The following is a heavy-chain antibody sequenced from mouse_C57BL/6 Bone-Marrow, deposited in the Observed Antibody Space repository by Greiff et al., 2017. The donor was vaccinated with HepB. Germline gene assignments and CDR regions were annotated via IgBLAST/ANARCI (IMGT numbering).Heavy chain of an antibody. V-gene: IGHV5-2*01. D-gene: IGHD2-5*01. CDR2: INSDGGST. CDR3: AAYYSNYVWYFDV. Sequence: DVHLVESGGGLVQPGESLKLSCESNEYEFPSHDMSWVRKTPEKRLELVAAINSDGGSTYYPDTMERRFIISRDNTKKTLYLQMSSLRSEDTALYYCAAYYSNYVWYFDVWGTGTTVTVSS. J-gene: IGHJ1*03. CDR1: EYEFPSHD.